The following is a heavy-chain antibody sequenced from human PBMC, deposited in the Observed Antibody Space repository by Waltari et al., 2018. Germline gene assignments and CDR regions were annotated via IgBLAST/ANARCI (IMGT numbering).Heavy chain of an antibody. CDR3: ARERYFDWLLPPGGMDV. CDR1: GFTFSSDS. V-gene: IGHV3-21*01. Sequence: EVQLVESGGGLVKPGGSLRLSCAASGFTFSSDSMNWVRQAPGRGLEWVSSISSSSSYIYYADSVKGRFTISRDNAKNSLYLQMNSLRAEDTAVYYCARERYFDWLLPPGGMDVWGKGTTVTVSS. D-gene: IGHD3-9*01. CDR2: ISSSSSYI. J-gene: IGHJ6*03.